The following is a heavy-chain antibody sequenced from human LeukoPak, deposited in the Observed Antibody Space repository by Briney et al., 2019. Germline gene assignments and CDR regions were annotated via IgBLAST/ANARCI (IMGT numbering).Heavy chain of an antibody. Sequence: GASVKVSFKASGYTFTIYGISWVRQAPGQGVEWMGIINPSGGSTSYSQKFQGRVTITRDTSISTAYMELSTLRSDDTAVYYCAKDARITMIVVVRGARPYYFDYWGQGTLVTVSS. J-gene: IGHJ4*02. D-gene: IGHD3-22*01. CDR2: INPSGGST. V-gene: IGHV1-46*03. CDR1: GYTFTIYG. CDR3: AKDARITMIVVVRGARPYYFDY.